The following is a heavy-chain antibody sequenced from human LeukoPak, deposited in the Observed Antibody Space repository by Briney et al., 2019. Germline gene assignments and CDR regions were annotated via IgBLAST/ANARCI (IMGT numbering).Heavy chain of an antibody. CDR1: GDSVSSGY. D-gene: IGHD2-15*01. CDR2: IQDSGIT. Sequence: SETLSLRCNVSGDSVSSGYWSWIRQSPGKGLEWIGFIQDSGITDYNPSLKSRLIISVDTSKNLFSLTLRSATAADTAVYYCAGRGHRYSRDWGQGILVTVSS. CDR3: AGRGHRYSRD. J-gene: IGHJ1*01. V-gene: IGHV4-4*09.